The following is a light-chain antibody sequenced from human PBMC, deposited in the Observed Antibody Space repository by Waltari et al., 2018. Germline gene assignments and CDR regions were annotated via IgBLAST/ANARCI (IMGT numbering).Light chain of an antibody. CDR2: WAS. Sequence: DIVMTQSPDSLAVSLGGRATTNCKSSQSVFYSPNNKNYLAWYQQKPGQPPKLLIYWASTRDSGVPDRFSGSGSGTDFTLTISSLQAEDVAVYYCQQYYTTPMYTFGQGTKLEIK. CDR1: QSVFYSPNNKNY. CDR3: QQYYTTPMYT. V-gene: IGKV4-1*01. J-gene: IGKJ2*01.